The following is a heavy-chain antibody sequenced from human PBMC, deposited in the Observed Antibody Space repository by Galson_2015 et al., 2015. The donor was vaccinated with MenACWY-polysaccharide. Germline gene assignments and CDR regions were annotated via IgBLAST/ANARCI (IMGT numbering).Heavy chain of an antibody. CDR3: AKDGSSGWDHDY. CDR2: ISGSGGST. V-gene: IGHV3-23*01. CDR1: GFTLSSYA. J-gene: IGHJ4*02. D-gene: IGHD6-19*01. Sequence: SLRLSCAASGFTLSSYAMSWVRQAPGKGLEWVSAISGSGGSTYYADSMKGRFTISRDNSKNTLYLQMNSLRAEDTAVYYCAKDGSSGWDHDYWGQGTLVTVSS.